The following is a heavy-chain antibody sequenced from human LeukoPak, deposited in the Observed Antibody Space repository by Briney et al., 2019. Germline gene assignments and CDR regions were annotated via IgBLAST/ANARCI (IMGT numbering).Heavy chain of an antibody. CDR2: ISPSGGST. J-gene: IGHJ4*02. CDR3: ARGYYYDSSGYYLTDFDY. Sequence: ASVKVPCKASGYTFTSYYMHWVRQAPAQGLEWMGIISPSGGSTSYAQKFQGRVTMTRDTSASTVYMELSSLRSEDTAVYYCARGYYYDSSGYYLTDFDYWGQGTLVTVSS. CDR1: GYTFTSYY. D-gene: IGHD3-22*01. V-gene: IGHV1-46*01.